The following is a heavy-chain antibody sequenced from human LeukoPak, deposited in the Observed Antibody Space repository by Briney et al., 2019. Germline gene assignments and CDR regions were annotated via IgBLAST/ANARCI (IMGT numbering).Heavy chain of an antibody. J-gene: IGHJ4*02. CDR2: IYYSGST. CDR1: GGSISSYY. CDR3: ARGLAAAVTDY. Sequence: SETLSLTCTVSGGSISSYYWSWIRQPPGKGLEWIGYIYYSGSTNYNPSLKSRVTISVDTSKNQFSLKLSSVTAADTAVYYCARGLAAAVTDYWGQGTLVTVSS. D-gene: IGHD6-13*01. V-gene: IGHV4-59*01.